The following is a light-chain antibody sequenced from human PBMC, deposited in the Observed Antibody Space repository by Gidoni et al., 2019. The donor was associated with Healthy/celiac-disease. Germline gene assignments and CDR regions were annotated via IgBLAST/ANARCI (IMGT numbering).Light chain of an antibody. J-gene: IGKJ4*01. CDR2: AAS. CDR1: QSISSY. Sequence: DIQMTQSPSSLSASVGDRVTITCRASQSISSYLNWYQQKPWKAPKLLIYAASSLQSGVPSRFSGSGSVTDFTLTISSLQPEDFATYYCQQSYSTPLTFGGGTKVEIK. V-gene: IGKV1-39*01. CDR3: QQSYSTPLT.